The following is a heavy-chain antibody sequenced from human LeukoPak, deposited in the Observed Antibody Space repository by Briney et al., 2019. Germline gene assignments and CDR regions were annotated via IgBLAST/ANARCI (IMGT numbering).Heavy chain of an antibody. CDR2: ISGSGSGT. D-gene: IGHD1-14*01. V-gene: IGHV3-23*01. CDR3: AKDRTWEPAPSHFNY. Sequence: GGSLRLSCAAFGFTFNNYAMTWVRQAPGKGLEWVSGISGSGSGTYYADSVRGRFTISRDNSRTMVYLQMDRLRAEDTAIYYCAKDRTWEPAPSHFNYWAQGSLVTVSA. J-gene: IGHJ4*02. CDR1: GFTFNNYA.